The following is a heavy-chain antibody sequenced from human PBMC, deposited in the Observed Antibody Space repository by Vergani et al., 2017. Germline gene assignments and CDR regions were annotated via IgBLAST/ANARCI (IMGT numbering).Heavy chain of an antibody. V-gene: IGHV1-18*01. D-gene: IGHD2-21*02. CDR1: GYDFTNYG. J-gene: IGHJ4*02. Sequence: QVQLVQSGPEVKKPGASVKVSCKASGYDFTNYGLGWVRQAPGQGLEWMGWISAYNGNTKYAQKLQGRVTMTTDTSTSTAYMELRSLRSDDTAVYYCARDDRVGTPDYWGQGTLVTVSS. CDR3: ARDDRVGTPDY. CDR2: ISAYNGNT.